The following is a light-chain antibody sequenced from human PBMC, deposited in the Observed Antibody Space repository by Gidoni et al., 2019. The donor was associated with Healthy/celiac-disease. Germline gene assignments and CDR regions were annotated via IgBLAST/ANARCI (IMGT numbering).Light chain of an antibody. Sequence: SSELTQPPSVSVSPGQTARITCSGDALPKHYAYWYQQKPGQAPVLVIYKDSERPSGIPERFSGSSSGTTVTLTISGVQAEDEADYYCQSADSSGTYTVFGGGTKLTVL. CDR1: ALPKHY. J-gene: IGLJ3*02. CDR2: KDS. CDR3: QSADSSGTYTV. V-gene: IGLV3-25*03.